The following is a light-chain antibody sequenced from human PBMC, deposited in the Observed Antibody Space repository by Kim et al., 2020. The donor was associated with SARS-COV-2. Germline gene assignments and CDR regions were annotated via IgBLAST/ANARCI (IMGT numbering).Light chain of an antibody. V-gene: IGKV1-33*01. CDR2: DAS. CDR3: EKYKKLPLP. CDR1: EDISSY. J-gene: IGKJ4*01. Sequence: DIQMTQSPSSLSASVGDRVTITCQASEDISSYLDWYQQKPGKAPKLLIYDASNVEKGVPTRFSGSGSGTDFTFTISSLQPEDIATYYSEKYKKLPLPLCGG.